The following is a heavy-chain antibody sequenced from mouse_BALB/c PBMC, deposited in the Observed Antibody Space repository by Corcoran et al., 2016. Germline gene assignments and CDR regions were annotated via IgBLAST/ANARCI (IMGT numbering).Heavy chain of an antibody. J-gene: IGHJ4*01. CDR3: ARSGKSYGSYAMDY. CDR2: INPYNDGT. Sequence: EVQLQQSGPELVKPGASVKMSCKASGYTFTSYVMHWVKQKPGQGLEWIGYINPYNDGTKYNEKFKGKATLTSDKSSSTAYMELSSLTSEDSAVYYCARSGKSYGSYAMDYWGQGTSVTVSS. D-gene: IGHD2-2*01. V-gene: IGHV1S136*01. CDR1: GYTFTSYV.